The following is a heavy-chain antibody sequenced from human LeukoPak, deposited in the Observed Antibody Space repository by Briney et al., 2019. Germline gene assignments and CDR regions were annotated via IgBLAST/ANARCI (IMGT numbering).Heavy chain of an antibody. CDR3: ARDYGGKFDY. J-gene: IGHJ4*02. V-gene: IGHV4-59*01. D-gene: IGHD4-23*01. CDR2: VYYSGST. CDR1: GGSISSFY. Sequence: SETLSLTCTVSGGSISSFYWSWIRQPPGKGLEWMGYVYYSGSTNYNPSLKSRVSISVDTSKNQFSLKLTSVTAADTAVYYCARDYGGKFDYWGQGTLVTVSS.